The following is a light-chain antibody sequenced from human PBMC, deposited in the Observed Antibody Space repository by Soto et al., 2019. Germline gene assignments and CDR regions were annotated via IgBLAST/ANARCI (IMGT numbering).Light chain of an antibody. CDR1: QDISNY. Sequence: DIPLTQSPSSLSGCVSERIAIXCEASQDISNYLNWYQQKLGKAPKLLIYAASSLQSGVPSRFSGSGSGTDFTLTISSLQPEDFATYYCQQSYSTPTFGQGTKVDI. V-gene: IGKV1-39*01. CDR2: AAS. J-gene: IGKJ1*01. CDR3: QQSYSTPT.